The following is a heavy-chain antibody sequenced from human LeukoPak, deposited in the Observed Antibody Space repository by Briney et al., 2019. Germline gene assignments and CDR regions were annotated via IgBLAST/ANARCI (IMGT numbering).Heavy chain of an antibody. CDR2: IYYSGST. CDR1: GGSISSGGYY. J-gene: IGHJ6*03. V-gene: IGHV4-31*03. CDR3: ARESGSWYPGPTLEYYYYYYMDV. D-gene: IGHD6-13*01. Sequence: PSETLSLTCTVSGGSISSGGYYWRWIRQHPGKGLEWIGYIYYSGSTYYDPSLKSRVTISVDTSKNQFSLKLSSVTAADTAVYYCARESGSWYPGPTLEYYYYYYMDVWGKGTTVTVSS.